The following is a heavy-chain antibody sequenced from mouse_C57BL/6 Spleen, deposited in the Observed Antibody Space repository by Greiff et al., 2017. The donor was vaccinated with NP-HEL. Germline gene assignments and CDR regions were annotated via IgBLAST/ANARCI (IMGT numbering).Heavy chain of an antibody. J-gene: IGHJ2*01. V-gene: IGHV1-80*01. CDR2: IYPGDGDT. D-gene: IGHD1-1*01. Sequence: VKLMESGAELVKPGASVKISCKASGYAFSSYWMNWVKQRPGKGLEWIGQIYPGDGDTNYNGKFKGKATLTADKSSSTAYMQLSSLTSEDSAVYFCARSITTVVPFDYWGQGTTLTVSS. CDR1: GYAFSSYW. CDR3: ARSITTVVPFDY.